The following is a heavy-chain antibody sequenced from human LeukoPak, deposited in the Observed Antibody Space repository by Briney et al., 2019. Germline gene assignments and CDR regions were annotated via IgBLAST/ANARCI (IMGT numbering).Heavy chain of an antibody. V-gene: IGHV1-18*01. D-gene: IGHD3-22*01. CDR1: GYTFTSYG. CDR3: ARVQRHDSSGYYYVGGDYFDY. J-gene: IGHJ4*02. CDR2: ISAYNGNT. Sequence: ASVKVSCKASGYTFTSYGISWVRQAPGQGLEWMGWISAYNGNTNYAQKLQGRVTMTTDTSTSTAYMELRSLRSDDTAVYYCARVQRHDSSGYYYVGGDYFDYWGQGTLVTVSS.